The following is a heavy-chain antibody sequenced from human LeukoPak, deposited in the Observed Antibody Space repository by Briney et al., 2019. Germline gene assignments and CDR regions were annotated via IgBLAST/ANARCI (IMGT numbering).Heavy chain of an antibody. Sequence: GGSLRLSCAVSGFTVSSSYMSWVRRAPGKGLEWVSFIYSGGNTYYTDSVKGRFTISRDNSKNTLYPQMNSLRAEDTAVYYCARRVTTGSYFDLWGRGTLVTVSS. CDR1: GFTVSSSY. CDR2: IYSGGNT. J-gene: IGHJ2*01. D-gene: IGHD4-17*01. V-gene: IGHV3-66*01. CDR3: ARRVTTGSYFDL.